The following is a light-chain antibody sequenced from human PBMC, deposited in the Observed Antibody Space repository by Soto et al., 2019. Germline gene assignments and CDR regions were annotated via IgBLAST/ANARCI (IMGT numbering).Light chain of an antibody. J-gene: IGKJ2*01. CDR1: QPINTY. V-gene: IGKV3-11*01. Sequence: ETLLTQSPATLSLTPGESATLSCRASQPINTYLAWYQQKSGQSPRLVIYDASNRATDIPARFSASGFGTDFTLTISRLEPEDFGIYYCHHRSNWPLEDTFDKETKLEIK. CDR3: HHRSNWPLEDT. CDR2: DAS.